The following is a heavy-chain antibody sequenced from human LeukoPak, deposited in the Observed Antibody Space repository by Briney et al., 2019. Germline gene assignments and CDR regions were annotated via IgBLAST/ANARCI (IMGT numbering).Heavy chain of an antibody. CDR2: ISSSSNYI. V-gene: IGHV3-21*01. CDR3: ARRAALDY. Sequence: GGSLRLSCAASGFSFSSYSMNWVRQAPGRGLEWVSSISSSSNYIYYADSVKGRFTISRDNAKNSLYLQMNSLRAEDTAVYYCARRAALDYWGQGTLVTVSS. CDR1: GFSFSSYS. D-gene: IGHD2-15*01. J-gene: IGHJ4*02.